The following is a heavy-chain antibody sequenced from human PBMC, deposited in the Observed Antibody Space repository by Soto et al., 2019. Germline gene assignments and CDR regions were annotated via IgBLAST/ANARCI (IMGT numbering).Heavy chain of an antibody. CDR1: GGSISSSSYY. V-gene: IGHV4-39*01. CDR2: IYYSGST. J-gene: IGHJ4*02. Sequence: QLQLQESGPGLVKPSETLSLTCTVSGGSISSSSYYWGWIRQPPGKGLEWIGSIYYSGSTYYNPSLKSRVTISVDTSKNQFSLKLSSVTAADTAVYYCASWVVRGVRGLPYFDYWGQGTLVTVSS. D-gene: IGHD3-10*01. CDR3: ASWVVRGVRGLPYFDY.